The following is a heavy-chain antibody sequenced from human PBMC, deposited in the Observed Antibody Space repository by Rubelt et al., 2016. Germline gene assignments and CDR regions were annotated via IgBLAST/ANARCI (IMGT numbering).Heavy chain of an antibody. Sequence: GKGLEWVSYISSSSSLIYYADSVKGRFTISRDNAKNSLYLQMNSLRAEDTAVYYCLREEGGSDYAYWGQGTLVTVSS. J-gene: IGHJ4*02. CDR3: LREEGGSDYAY. D-gene: IGHD1-26*01. V-gene: IGHV3-48*04. CDR2: ISSSSSLI.